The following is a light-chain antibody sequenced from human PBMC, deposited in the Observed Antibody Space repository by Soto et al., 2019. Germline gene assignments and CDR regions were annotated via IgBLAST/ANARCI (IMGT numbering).Light chain of an antibody. Sequence: DIQMTQSPCSLSASVGDRVTITCLASQGINSHLAWYQQGPGKAPKLLIYAASTLQSGVPSRFSGSASGTEFTLTISSLQPEDFATYYCQQSYSVPFTFGQGTRLEIK. V-gene: IGKV1-9*01. CDR2: AAS. CDR1: QGINSH. CDR3: QQSYSVPFT. J-gene: IGKJ5*01.